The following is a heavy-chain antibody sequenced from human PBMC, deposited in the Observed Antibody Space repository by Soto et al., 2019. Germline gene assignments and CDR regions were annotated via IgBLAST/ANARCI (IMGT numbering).Heavy chain of an antibody. CDR3: AHRPSGWYLFDY. Sequence: SGPTLVNPTQTLTLTCTFSASGVGVGWIRQPPGKALEWLALIYWNDDKRYSPSLKARLTITKDTSKNQVVLTMTNMDPVDTATYYCAHRPSGWYLFDYWGQGTLVTVSS. CDR2: IYWNDDK. CDR1: ASGVG. V-gene: IGHV2-5*01. J-gene: IGHJ4*02. D-gene: IGHD6-19*01.